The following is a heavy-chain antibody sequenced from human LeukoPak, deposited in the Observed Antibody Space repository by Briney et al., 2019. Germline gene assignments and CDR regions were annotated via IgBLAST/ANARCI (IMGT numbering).Heavy chain of an antibody. CDR1: GYTFTSYY. CDR3: ARDGYSSSWQLNWFDP. Sequence: ASVKVSCKASGYTFTSYYMHWVRQAPGQGLEWMGIINPSGGSTSYAQKSQGRVTMTRDTSTGTVYMELSSLRSEDTAVYYCARDGYSSSWQLNWFDPWGQGTLVTVSS. D-gene: IGHD6-13*01. J-gene: IGHJ5*02. CDR2: INPSGGST. V-gene: IGHV1-46*01.